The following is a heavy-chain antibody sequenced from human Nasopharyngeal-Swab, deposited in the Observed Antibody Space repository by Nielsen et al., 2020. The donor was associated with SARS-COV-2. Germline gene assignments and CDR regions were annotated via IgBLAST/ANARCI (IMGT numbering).Heavy chain of an antibody. CDR3: ARDSSYGTPYYYYYYMDV. CDR2: ISAYNGNT. Sequence: ASVKVSCKASGYTFTSYGISWVRQAPGQGLEWMGWISAYNGNTNYAQKLQGRVTMTTDTSTSTAYMELRSLRSDDTAVYYCARDSSYGTPYYYYYYMDVWGKRTTVTVSS. J-gene: IGHJ6*03. CDR1: GYTFTSYG. D-gene: IGHD5-18*01. V-gene: IGHV1-18*04.